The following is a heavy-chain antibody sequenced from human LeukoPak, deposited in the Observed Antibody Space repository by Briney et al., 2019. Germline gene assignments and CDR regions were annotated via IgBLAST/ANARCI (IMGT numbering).Heavy chain of an antibody. CDR2: MYYTGNT. Sequence: SETLSLTCTVSGVSISTSNSYWGWIRQPRGKGLEWIGSMYYTGNTYYNASLKRRVTISIDTSKNQISLRLTSVTATDTAMYYCARQTGSGLFTLPGGQGTLVTVSS. CDR3: ARQTGSGLFTLP. J-gene: IGHJ4*02. D-gene: IGHD3/OR15-3a*01. V-gene: IGHV4-39*01. CDR1: GVSISTSNSY.